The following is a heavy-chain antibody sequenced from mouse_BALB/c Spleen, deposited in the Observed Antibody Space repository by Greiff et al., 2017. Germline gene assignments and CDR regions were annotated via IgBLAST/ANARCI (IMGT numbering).Heavy chain of an antibody. CDR1: GYTFTSYW. Sequence: QVQLQQPGAELVRPGASVNLSCKASGYTFTSYWINWVKQRPGQGLEWIGNIYPSDSYTNYNQKFKDKATLTVDKSSSTAYMQLSSPTSEDSAVYYCTRSGYDEAWFAYWGQGTLVTVSA. D-gene: IGHD2-2*01. CDR3: TRSGYDEAWFAY. J-gene: IGHJ3*01. V-gene: IGHV1-69*02. CDR2: IYPSDSYT.